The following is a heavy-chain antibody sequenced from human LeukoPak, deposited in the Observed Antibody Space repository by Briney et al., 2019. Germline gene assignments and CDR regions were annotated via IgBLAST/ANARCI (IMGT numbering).Heavy chain of an antibody. CDR3: ARSRSRGYSGDFDY. Sequence: PSETLSLTCTVSGGSISSYYWSWIRQPPGKGLEWIGYIYYSGSTNYNPSLKSRVTISVDTSKSHFSLKLSFVTAADTAVYYCARSRSRGYSGDFDYWGQGTLVTVSS. V-gene: IGHV4-59*01. CDR2: IYYSGST. D-gene: IGHD5-12*01. CDR1: GGSISSYY. J-gene: IGHJ4*02.